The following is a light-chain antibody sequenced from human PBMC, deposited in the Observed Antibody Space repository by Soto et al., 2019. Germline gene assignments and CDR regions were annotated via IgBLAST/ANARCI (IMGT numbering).Light chain of an antibody. Sequence: EIVLTQSPATLYVSPGGRATLSCRASQNVMYNLAWYQQKPGQAPRLLVYGATTRATDAPPRFRGSGSGTEFSLTISSLQSEDFATYFCQQSYSLPDTFGRGTRLEIK. J-gene: IGKJ2*01. CDR2: GAT. V-gene: IGKV3-15*01. CDR3: QQSYSLPDT. CDR1: QNVMYN.